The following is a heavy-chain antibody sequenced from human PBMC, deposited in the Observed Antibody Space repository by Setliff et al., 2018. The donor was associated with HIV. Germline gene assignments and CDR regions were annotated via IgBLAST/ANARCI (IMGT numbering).Heavy chain of an antibody. CDR1: GFTFSSYW. Sequence: LRLSCAASGFTFSSYWMSWVRQAPGKGLEWVANIKQDGSEKYYVDSVKGRFTISRDDAKNSLYLQMNSLRAEDTAVYYCARIRITMVRGDYAFDIWGQGTMVTVSS. V-gene: IGHV3-7*01. CDR3: ARIRITMVRGDYAFDI. J-gene: IGHJ3*02. D-gene: IGHD3-10*01. CDR2: IKQDGSEK.